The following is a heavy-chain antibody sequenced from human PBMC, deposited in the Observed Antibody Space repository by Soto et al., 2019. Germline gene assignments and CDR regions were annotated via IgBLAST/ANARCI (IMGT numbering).Heavy chain of an antibody. D-gene: IGHD6-13*01. CDR3: ARERGWQLYFDY. V-gene: IGHV3-21*01. Sequence: PGGSLRLSCAASGLTFSSYSMNWVRQAPGKGLEWVSLVSFDSNYIYYADSVKGRFTISRDNAKNSVYLQMNSLRAEDTAVYYCARERGWQLYFDYWGQGALVTVSS. CDR2: VSFDSNYI. J-gene: IGHJ4*02. CDR1: GLTFSSYS.